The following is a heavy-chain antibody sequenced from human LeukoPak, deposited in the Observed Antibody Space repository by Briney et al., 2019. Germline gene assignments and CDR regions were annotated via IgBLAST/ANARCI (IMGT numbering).Heavy chain of an antibody. CDR2: ISSSSSTI. Sequence: LESVSYISSSSSTIYYADSVKGRFTISRDNAKNSLYLQMSSLRAEDTAVYYCARGPGFGESWSQGTLVTVSS. J-gene: IGHJ4*02. CDR3: ARGPGFGES. V-gene: IGHV3-48*01. D-gene: IGHD3-10*01.